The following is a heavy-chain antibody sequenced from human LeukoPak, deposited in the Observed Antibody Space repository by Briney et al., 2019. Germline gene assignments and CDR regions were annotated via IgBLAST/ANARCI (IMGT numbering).Heavy chain of an antibody. CDR2: TSANNRNT. V-gene: IGHV1-18*01. D-gene: IGHD2-2*01. CDR1: GYTFLSHG. Sequence: ASVNVSCKASGYTFLSHGFSWVRQAPGQGLEWMGWTSANNRNTNYAQRLQGRVAMTTDTATNTACMELRTLRSDDTAVYYCARSQAVVSSSLYYYYMDVWGKGTTIIVSS. J-gene: IGHJ6*03. CDR3: ARSQAVVSSSLYYYYMDV.